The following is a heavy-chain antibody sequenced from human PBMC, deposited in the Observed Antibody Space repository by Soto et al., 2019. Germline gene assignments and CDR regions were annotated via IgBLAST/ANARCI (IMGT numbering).Heavy chain of an antibody. D-gene: IGHD2-8*01. CDR3: ARDIMGTNYYYYGMDV. CDR1: GGSISSYY. V-gene: IGHV4-59*01. Sequence: SETLSLTCTVSGGSISSYYWSWIRQPPGKGLEWIGYIYYSGSTNYNPSLKSRVTISVDTSKNQFSLKLSSVTTADTAVYYCARDIMGTNYYYYGMDVWGQGTTVTVSS. J-gene: IGHJ6*02. CDR2: IYYSGST.